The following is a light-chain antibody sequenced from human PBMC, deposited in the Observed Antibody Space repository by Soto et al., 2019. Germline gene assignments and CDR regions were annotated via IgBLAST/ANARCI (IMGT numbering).Light chain of an antibody. J-gene: IGLJ1*01. CDR2: EVS. Sequence: QSVLTQPASVSGSPGQSITISCTGTSSDVGGYNYVSWYQQHPGKAPKLMIYEVSNRPSGISYRFSGSKSGNTASLTISGLQAEDEADYYCSSYTRSTTLVFGTGTKLTVL. CDR1: SSDVGGYNY. V-gene: IGLV2-14*01. CDR3: SSYTRSTTLV.